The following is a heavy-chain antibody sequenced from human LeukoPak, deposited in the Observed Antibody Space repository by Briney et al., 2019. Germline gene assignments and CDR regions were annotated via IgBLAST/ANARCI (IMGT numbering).Heavy chain of an antibody. Sequence: GGSLRLSCAASGFTFSNYEMNWVRQAPGKGLEWVSYISAIDSTTYYADSVKGRFTISRDNAKNSLYLQMNSLRAEDTAVYFCAKRGVVIRVILVGFHKEAYYFDSWGQGALVTVSS. CDR2: ISAIDSTT. CDR3: AKRGVVIRVILVGFHKEAYYFDS. J-gene: IGHJ4*02. CDR1: GFTFSNYE. V-gene: IGHV3-48*03. D-gene: IGHD3-10*01.